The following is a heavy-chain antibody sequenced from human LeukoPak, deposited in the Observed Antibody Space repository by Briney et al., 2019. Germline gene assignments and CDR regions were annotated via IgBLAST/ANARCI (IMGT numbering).Heavy chain of an antibody. CDR2: LSGSGDST. J-gene: IGHJ4*02. D-gene: IGHD4-17*01. Sequence: GGSLRLSCAASGFTVSSNYMSWVRQAPGKGLEWVSGLSGSGDSTYYADSVKGRFTISRDNSRNTLYLQMNSLRAEDTAVYYCAKRRGATTGYFDYWGQGTLVTVSS. V-gene: IGHV3-23*01. CDR3: AKRRGATTGYFDY. CDR1: GFTVSSNY.